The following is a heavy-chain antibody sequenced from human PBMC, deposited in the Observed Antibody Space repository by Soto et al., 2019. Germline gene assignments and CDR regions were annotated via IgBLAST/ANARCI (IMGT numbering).Heavy chain of an antibody. CDR2: TDYSGNT. V-gene: IGHV4-59*08. Sequence: QVQLQESGPGLVRPSETLSLTCTVSSDSISSDYWIWIRQSPGKGLEWIGYTDYSGNTNYNPSLKSRDTISGDTSKNQFSLRRSTVTAADTAVYYCARAVGDPLYYLDYWGQGTLVTVSS. J-gene: IGHJ4*02. D-gene: IGHD6-19*01. CDR1: SDSISSDY. CDR3: ARAVGDPLYYLDY.